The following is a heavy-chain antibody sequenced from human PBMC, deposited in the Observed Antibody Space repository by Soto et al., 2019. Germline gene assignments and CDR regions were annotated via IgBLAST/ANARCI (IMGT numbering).Heavy chain of an antibody. CDR2: IHPSGGGT. Sequence: QVQLVQSGAEVRKPGASVKVSSKPSGYTFNTYDLHWLRQAPGQALEWMGVIHPSGGGTTYAQKFLGRVTVTRDTSTTTVFMELSSLRSDDTAVYYCARGGHIAVVTASFDYWGQGTLVTVSS. CDR3: ARGGHIAVVTASFDY. V-gene: IGHV1-46*02. D-gene: IGHD2-21*02. J-gene: IGHJ4*02. CDR1: GYTFNTYD.